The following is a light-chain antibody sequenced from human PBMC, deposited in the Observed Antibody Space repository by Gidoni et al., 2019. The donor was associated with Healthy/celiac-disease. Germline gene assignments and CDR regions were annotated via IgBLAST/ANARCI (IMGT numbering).Light chain of an antibody. CDR1: QCISNY. CDR3: QKYNSAPWT. CDR2: AAS. V-gene: IGKV1-27*01. J-gene: IGKJ1*01. Sequence: DIQMIQSPSSLSASVGDRVTITCRANQCISNYSAWYQQKSGTVPKLLIYAASTLQSGVPSRCSGSGSGTYFTLTVSSLQPEDVATYYCQKYNSAPWTFGQGTKVEIK.